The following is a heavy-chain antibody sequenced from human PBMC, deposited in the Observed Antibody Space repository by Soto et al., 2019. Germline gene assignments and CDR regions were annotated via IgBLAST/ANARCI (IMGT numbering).Heavy chain of an antibody. CDR2: ISHSGLR. CDR3: ATSNTTCPGCYS. V-gene: IGHV4-59*01. D-gene: IGHD2-2*01. J-gene: IGHJ5*02. Sequence: SDTLSLTCIVSGVSISSGYCTWIRQSPGKGLEWIGYISHSGLRHYRASLQSRLTMSVETSKNQFSLSLTSVTAADTAIYYCATSNTTCPGCYSWGQGTLVTVSS. CDR1: GVSISSGY.